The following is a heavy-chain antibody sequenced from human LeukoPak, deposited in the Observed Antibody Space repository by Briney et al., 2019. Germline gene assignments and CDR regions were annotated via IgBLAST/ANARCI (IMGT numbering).Heavy chain of an antibody. Sequence: GGSLRLSCLASKFTFNNYAMTWVRQAPGKGLEWVSSISGSGDNMDYADSVKGRFTISRDNSKNTLYLQMNSLRAEDTAVYYCAKEGGTSRFDYWGQGTLVTVSS. CDR2: ISGSGDNM. D-gene: IGHD3/OR15-3a*01. CDR1: KFTFNNYA. V-gene: IGHV3-23*01. J-gene: IGHJ4*02. CDR3: AKEGGTSRFDY.